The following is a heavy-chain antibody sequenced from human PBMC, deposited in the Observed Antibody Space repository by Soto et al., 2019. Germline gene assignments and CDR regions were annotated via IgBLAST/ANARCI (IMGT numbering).Heavy chain of an antibody. Sequence: GGSLRLSCAASGFTVSSNYMSWVRQAPGKGLEWVSVIYSGGSTYYADSVKGRFTISRDNSKNTLYLQMNSLRAEDTAVYYCAREHSYGYGAGAFDIWGQGTMVTVSS. CDR3: AREHSYGYGAGAFDI. CDR1: GFTVSSNY. D-gene: IGHD5-18*01. J-gene: IGHJ3*02. V-gene: IGHV3-53*01. CDR2: IYSGGST.